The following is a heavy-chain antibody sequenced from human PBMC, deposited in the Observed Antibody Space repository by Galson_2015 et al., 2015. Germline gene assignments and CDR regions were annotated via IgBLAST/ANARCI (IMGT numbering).Heavy chain of an antibody. J-gene: IGHJ6*02. CDR2: IKSKTDGGTT. CDR3: TTYLIHYYYYGMDV. CDR1: GFTFSNAW. Sequence: LRLSCAASGFTFSNAWLSWVRQAPGKGLEWVGRIKSKTDGGTTDYAAPVKGRFTISRDDSKNTLYLQMNSLKTEDTAVYYCTTYLIHYYYYGMDVWGQGTTVTVSS. V-gene: IGHV3-15*01.